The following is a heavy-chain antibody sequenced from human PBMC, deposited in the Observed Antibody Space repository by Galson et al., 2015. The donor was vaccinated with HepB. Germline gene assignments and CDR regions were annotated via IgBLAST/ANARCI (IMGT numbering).Heavy chain of an antibody. Sequence: SVKVSCKASGYTFTSYYMHWVRQAPGQGLEWMGIINPSGGSTSYAQKFQGRVTMTRDTSTSTVYMELSSLRSEDTAVYYCARFTIDFSGAFGMDVWGQGTTVTVSS. CDR1: GYTFTSYY. CDR2: INPSGGST. J-gene: IGHJ6*02. D-gene: IGHD3-3*01. V-gene: IGHV1-46*01. CDR3: ARFTIDFSGAFGMDV.